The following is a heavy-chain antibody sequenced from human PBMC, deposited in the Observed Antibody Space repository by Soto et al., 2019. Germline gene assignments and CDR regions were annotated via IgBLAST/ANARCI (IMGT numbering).Heavy chain of an antibody. CDR1: GGSVGTPSYY. CDR2: ISHSGST. V-gene: IGHV4-61*01. Sequence: PSETLSLTCTVSGGSVGTPSYYWDWIRLSPGQGLEWIGYISHSGSTDYNPALKSRVTIFADTSKNELSLKLDSVTAADTAVYYCARGRYSSGWFDFWGQGILVTVSS. CDR3: ARGRYSSGWFDF. J-gene: IGHJ4*02. D-gene: IGHD6-19*01.